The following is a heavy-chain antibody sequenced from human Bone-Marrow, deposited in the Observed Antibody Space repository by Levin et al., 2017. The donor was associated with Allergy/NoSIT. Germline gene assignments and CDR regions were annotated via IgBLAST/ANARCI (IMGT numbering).Heavy chain of an antibody. J-gene: IGHJ6*03. D-gene: IGHD4-17*01. CDR1: GFIFADYA. CDR3: AKAETTVMLDYSYFDV. V-gene: IGHV3-23*01. Sequence: QRGESLKISCRISGFIFADYAMNWVRQAPGRGLEWVSSLDGSSGKTHYADSVKGRFTISREYSKDTLFLQMNSLRAEDTARYYCAKAETTVMLDYSYFDVWGEGTAVTVSS. CDR2: LDGSSGKT.